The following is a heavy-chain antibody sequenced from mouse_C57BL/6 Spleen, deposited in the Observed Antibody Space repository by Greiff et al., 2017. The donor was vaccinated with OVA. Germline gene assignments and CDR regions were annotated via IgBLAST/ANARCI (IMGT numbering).Heavy chain of an antibody. CDR3: ARILGFYYAMDY. J-gene: IGHJ4*01. CDR2: IDPSDSYT. V-gene: IGHV1-50*01. D-gene: IGHD3-1*01. Sequence: VQLQQSGAELVKPGASVKLSCKASGYTFTSYWMQWVKQRPGQGLEWIGEIDPSDSYTNYNQKFKGKATLTVDTSSSTAYMQLSSLTSEDSAVYYCARILGFYYAMDYWGQGTSVTVSS. CDR1: GYTFTSYW.